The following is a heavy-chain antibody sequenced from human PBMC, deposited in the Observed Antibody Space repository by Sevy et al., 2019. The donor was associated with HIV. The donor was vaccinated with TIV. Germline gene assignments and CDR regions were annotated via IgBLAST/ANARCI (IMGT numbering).Heavy chain of an antibody. J-gene: IGHJ4*02. CDR2: IKQDESEK. CDR1: GFSFSTYW. V-gene: IGHV3-7*01. Sequence: LRLSCAASGFSFSTYWMHWVRQAPGKGLEWVANIKQDESEKYYVASVKGRFTISRDNAKNSVYLEMNSLRPEDTAIYYCAKGNSGSFDYWGQGTLVTVSS. CDR3: AKGNSGSFDY. D-gene: IGHD3-22*01.